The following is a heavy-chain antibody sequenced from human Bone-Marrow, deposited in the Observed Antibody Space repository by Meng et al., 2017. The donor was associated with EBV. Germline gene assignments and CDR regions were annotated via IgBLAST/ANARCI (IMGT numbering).Heavy chain of an antibody. CDR1: GCAIMYSA. J-gene: IGHJ4*02. Sequence: LSWVRVKKPGSSGNVSCKAYGCAIMYSAISWVRQDPGQWLEWMGGLIPDFGTPDYAPNYQDRVTITADESTSTAYLELNSLTTEDTAIYYCARESGRGYTPDFWGQGTLVTVSS. D-gene: IGHD3-10*01. CDR2: LIPDFGTP. CDR3: ARESGRGYTPDF. V-gene: IGHV1-69*01.